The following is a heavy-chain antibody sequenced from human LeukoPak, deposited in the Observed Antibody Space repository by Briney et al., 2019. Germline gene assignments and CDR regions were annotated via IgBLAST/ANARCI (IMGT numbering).Heavy chain of an antibody. CDR3: ARATTNTHYYGMDV. V-gene: IGHV3-21*01. J-gene: IGHJ6*02. CDR2: ISSSSSYI. D-gene: IGHD1-1*01. Sequence: GGSLRLSCAASGFTFSSYSMNWVRQAPGKWLEWVSSISSSSSYIYYADSVKGRFTISRDNAKNSLYLQMNSLRAEDTAVYYCARATTNTHYYGMDVWGQGTTVTVS. CDR1: GFTFSSYS.